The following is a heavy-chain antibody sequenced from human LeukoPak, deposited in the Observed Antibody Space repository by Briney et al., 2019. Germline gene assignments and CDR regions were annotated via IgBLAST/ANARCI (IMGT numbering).Heavy chain of an antibody. CDR2: ISAYNGNT. V-gene: IGHV1-18*01. D-gene: IGHD3-10*01. J-gene: IGHJ5*02. Sequence: GASVKVSCKASGYTFTSYGISWVRQAPGQGLERMGWISAYNGNTNYAQKLQGRVTMTTDTSTSTAYMELRSLRSDDTAVYYCATNILVRDIINWFDPWGQGTLVTVSS. CDR1: GYTFTSYG. CDR3: ATNILVRDIINWFDP.